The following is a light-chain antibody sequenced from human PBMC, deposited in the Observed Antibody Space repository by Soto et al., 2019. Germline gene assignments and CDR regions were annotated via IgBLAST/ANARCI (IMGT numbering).Light chain of an antibody. CDR1: QDISNY. V-gene: IGKV1-27*01. Sequence: DIQMTQYPSSLSASVGDRVTITCRASQDISNYLAWYQQKPGKVPTLLIYAASTSQSGVPSRFSASGSGTDFTLTISSLQPEDFATYHCQNYHSVPITFGKGKRLEI. CDR2: AAS. CDR3: QNYHSVPIT. J-gene: IGKJ5*01.